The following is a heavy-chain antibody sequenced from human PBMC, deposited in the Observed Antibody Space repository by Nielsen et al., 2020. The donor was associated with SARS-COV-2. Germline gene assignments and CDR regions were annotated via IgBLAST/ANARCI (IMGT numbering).Heavy chain of an antibody. CDR3: AKLGGSGWYVFSDY. D-gene: IGHD6-19*01. CDR2: INSRGDKR. J-gene: IGHJ4*02. Sequence: GESLKISCSASGFSFSIHAMHWVRQAPGKGLEFVSVINSRGDKRYYADSVEDRFTISRDNSKNTLYLEMSRLRPEDTAVYYCAKLGGSGWYVFSDYWGQGTLVTVSS. V-gene: IGHV3-64D*08. CDR1: GFSFSIHA.